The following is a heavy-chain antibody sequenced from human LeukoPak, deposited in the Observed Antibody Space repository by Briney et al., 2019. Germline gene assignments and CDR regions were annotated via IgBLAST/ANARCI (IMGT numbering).Heavy chain of an antibody. V-gene: IGHV3-48*02. D-gene: IGHD3-10*01. CDR1: GFTFSSYS. Sequence: GGSLRLSCAASGFTFSSYSMNWVRQAPGKGLEWVSYISSSSSTIYYADSVKGRFTISRDNAKNSLYLQMNSLRDEDTAVYYCITMVRGVIPNWGQGTLVTVSS. CDR3: ITMVRGVIPN. J-gene: IGHJ4*02. CDR2: ISSSSSTI.